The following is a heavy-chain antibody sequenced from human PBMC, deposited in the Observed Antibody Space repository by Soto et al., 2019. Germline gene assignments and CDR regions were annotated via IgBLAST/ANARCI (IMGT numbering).Heavy chain of an antibody. CDR3: GVSVAGGNFHRFHP. CDR1: GGSFSSYG. Sequence: QVRLVQSGAEVKKPGSSVKVSCKASGGSFSSYGITWMRQAPGQGPEWVGGIVPMVGSSDYAQKFQGRVTISARKSTTTVYMELTQPTSPDTAGNYCGVSVAGGNFHRFHPWGQGTLVTVTS. V-gene: IGHV1-69*14. J-gene: IGHJ5*02. CDR2: IVPMVGSS. D-gene: IGHD2-8*01.